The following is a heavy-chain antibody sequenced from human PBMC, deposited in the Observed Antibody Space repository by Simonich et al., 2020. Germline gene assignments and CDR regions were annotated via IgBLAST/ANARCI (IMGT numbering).Heavy chain of an antibody. CDR1: GGSFSGYY. Sequence: QVQLQQWGAGLLKPSETLSLTCAVYGGSFSGYYWSGIRQPPGKGLEWIGEINHSGSTNYNPSLKSRVTISVDTSKNQFSRKLSSVTAADTAVYYCARRGYYNFWSGYEYFQHWGQGTLVTVSS. CDR3: ARRGYYNFWSGYEYFQH. CDR2: INHSGST. V-gene: IGHV4-34*01. J-gene: IGHJ1*01. D-gene: IGHD3-3*01.